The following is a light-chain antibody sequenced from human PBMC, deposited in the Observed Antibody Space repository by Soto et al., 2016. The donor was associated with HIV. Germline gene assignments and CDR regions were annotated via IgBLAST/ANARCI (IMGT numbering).Light chain of an antibody. CDR1: NIGSKT. Sequence: SYELTQPPSVSVAPGKTARITCGGNNIGSKTVHWYQQRPGQAPLLVVYDDSGRPSGIPERFTGSKSGNTATLTISRVEAGDEADYYCQVWDSSHDLLVAFGGGTKLTV. J-gene: IGLJ2*01. V-gene: IGLV3-21*03. CDR3: QVWDSSHDLLVA. CDR2: DDS.